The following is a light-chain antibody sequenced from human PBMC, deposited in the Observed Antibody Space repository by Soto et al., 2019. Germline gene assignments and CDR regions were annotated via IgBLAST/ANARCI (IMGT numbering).Light chain of an antibody. Sequence: QSALTQPASVSGSPGQSITISCTGTSSDVGAYNYVSWYQQHSGKAPKLLIYEVTNRPSGVSNRFSASKSGNPASLTIFGLQAEDEADYYCSSYTSSRSWVFGGGTKLTVL. CDR3: SSYTSSRSWV. CDR2: EVT. V-gene: IGLV2-14*01. J-gene: IGLJ3*02. CDR1: SSDVGAYNY.